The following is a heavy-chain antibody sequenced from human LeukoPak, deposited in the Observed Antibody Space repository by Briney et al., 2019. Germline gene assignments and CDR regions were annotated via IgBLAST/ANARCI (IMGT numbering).Heavy chain of an antibody. Sequence: ASVKVSCKASGYTFTNYYMHWVRQAPGQGLEWMGWINPNSGGTNYAQKFQGRVTMTRDTSISTAYMELSRLRSDDTAVYYCARDWAEGAVVPAAMIWFDPWGQGTLVTVSS. CDR1: GYTFTNYY. D-gene: IGHD2-2*01. CDR2: INPNSGGT. CDR3: ARDWAEGAVVPAAMIWFDP. V-gene: IGHV1-2*02. J-gene: IGHJ5*02.